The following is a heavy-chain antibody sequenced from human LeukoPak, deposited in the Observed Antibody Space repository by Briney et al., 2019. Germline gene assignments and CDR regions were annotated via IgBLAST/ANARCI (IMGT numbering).Heavy chain of an antibody. CDR3: ARERIAARRNWFDP. J-gene: IGHJ5*02. D-gene: IGHD6-6*01. Sequence: SETLSLTCTVSGGSISSYYWSWIRQPPGKGLEWIGYIYYSGSTNYSPSLKSRVTISVDTSKNQFSLKLSSVTAADTAVYYCARERIAARRNWFDPWGQGTLVTVSS. CDR1: GGSISSYY. CDR2: IYYSGST. V-gene: IGHV4-59*01.